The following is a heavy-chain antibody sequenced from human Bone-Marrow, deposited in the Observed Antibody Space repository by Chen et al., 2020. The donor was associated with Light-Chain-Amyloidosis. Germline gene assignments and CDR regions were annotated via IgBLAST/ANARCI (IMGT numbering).Heavy chain of an antibody. J-gene: IGHJ3*02. CDR3: XXXKNPQFWSGYNDAFDM. CDR2: VFDNGTT. D-gene: IGHD3-3*01. CDR1: SGSLSTSGYY. Sequence: LRPQXXGPGLVKPSETLSLTRDAPSGSLSTSGYYWAWLRQSPGKGLEWIAIVFDNGTTFQKVSLKSRLTMSFHRTRDQLSLTXXXXXXXXXXXXYCXXXKNPQFWSGYNDAFDMWGRGTFVSVSS. V-gene: IGHV4-39*01.